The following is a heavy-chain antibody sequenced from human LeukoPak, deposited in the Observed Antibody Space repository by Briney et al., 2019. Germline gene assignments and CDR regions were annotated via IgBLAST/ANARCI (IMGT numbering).Heavy chain of an antibody. CDR2: IWYDGSNK. D-gene: IGHD3-10*01. J-gene: IGHJ3*02. CDR3: ARDGLANGSGTNDAFDI. V-gene: IGHV3-33*08. CDR1: GFTFSSYA. Sequence: PGGSLRLSCAASGFTFSSYAMSWVRQAPEKGLEWVAVIWYDGSNKYYADSVKGRFTISRDNSKNTLYLQMNSLRAEDTAVYYCARDGLANGSGTNDAFDIWGQGTMVTVSS.